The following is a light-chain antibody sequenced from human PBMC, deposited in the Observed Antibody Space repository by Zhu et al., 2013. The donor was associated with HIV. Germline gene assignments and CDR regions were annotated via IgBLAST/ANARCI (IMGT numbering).Light chain of an antibody. J-gene: IGKJ5*01. Sequence: EIVLAQSPGTLSLSPGERATLSCRASQRVSSSYLAWYQQKPGQAPRLLIYGASSRATGIPDRFSGSGSGTDFTLTISRLEPEDFAVYYCQQYGNSPPNTFGQGTRLE. CDR2: GAS. CDR1: QRVSSSY. CDR3: QQYGNSPPNT. V-gene: IGKV3-20*01.